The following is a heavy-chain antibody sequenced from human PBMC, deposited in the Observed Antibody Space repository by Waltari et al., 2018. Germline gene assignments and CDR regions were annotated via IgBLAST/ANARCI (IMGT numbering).Heavy chain of an antibody. CDR3: AKSAGTNYYYYYMDV. J-gene: IGHJ6*03. Sequence: EVQLVESGGGLVQPGGYLRLAWAAAGFTLSSYAMSWVRRAPGKGLEWVSAISGSGGSTYYADSVKGRFTISRDNSKNTLYLQMNSLRAEDTAVYYCAKSAGTNYYYYYMDVWGKGTTVTVSS. V-gene: IGHV3-23*04. CDR2: ISGSGGST. CDR1: GFTLSSYA. D-gene: IGHD3-10*01.